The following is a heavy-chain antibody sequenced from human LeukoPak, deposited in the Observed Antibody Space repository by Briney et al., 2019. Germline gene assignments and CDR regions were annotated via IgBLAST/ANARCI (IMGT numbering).Heavy chain of an antibody. J-gene: IGHJ4*02. D-gene: IGHD6-19*01. V-gene: IGHV4-59*08. Sequence: SETLSLTCTVSGGSISSYYWSWIRQPPGKGLEWIGYIYYSGSTNYNPSLKSRVTISVDTSKNQFSLKLSSVTAADTAVYYCATTPALAVAGTLDPKEWGQGTLVTVSS. CDR1: GGSISSYY. CDR2: IYYSGST. CDR3: ATTPALAVAGTLDPKE.